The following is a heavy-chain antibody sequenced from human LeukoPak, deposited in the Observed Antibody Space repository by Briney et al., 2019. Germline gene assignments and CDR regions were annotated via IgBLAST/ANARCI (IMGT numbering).Heavy chain of an antibody. V-gene: IGHV4-4*07. CDR1: GGSISSYY. D-gene: IGHD3-22*01. CDR2: IYTSGST. J-gene: IGHJ4*02. Sequence: PSETLSLTCTVSGGSISSYYWSWIRQPAGKGLEWIGRIYTSGSTNYNPSLKSRVTISVDKSKNQFSLKLSSVTAADTAVYYCARVKNYYDSSGYPYYFDYWGQGTLVTVSS. CDR3: ARVKNYYDSSGYPYYFDY.